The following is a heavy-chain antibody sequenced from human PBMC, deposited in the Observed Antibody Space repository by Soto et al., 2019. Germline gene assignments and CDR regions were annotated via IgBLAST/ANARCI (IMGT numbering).Heavy chain of an antibody. D-gene: IGHD3-10*01. V-gene: IGHV3-23*01. CDR3: AKDRFGEYFYYGMDV. J-gene: IGHJ6*02. CDR1: GFTFSSYA. CDR2: ISGSGGST. Sequence: EVQLLESGGGLVQPGGSVRLSCAASGFTFSSYAMNWVRQAPGKGLEWVSCISGSGGSTYYADSVKGRFTISRDNSKNTLYLQLNRLRAEDTAGYYCAKDRFGEYFYYGMDVWGQGNTVTVSS.